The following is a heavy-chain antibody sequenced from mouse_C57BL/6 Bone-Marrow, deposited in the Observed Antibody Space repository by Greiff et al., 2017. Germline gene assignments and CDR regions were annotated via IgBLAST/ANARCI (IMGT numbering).Heavy chain of an antibody. CDR2: IDPETGGT. Sequence: QVQLQQSGAELVRPGASVTLSCKASGYTFTDYEMHWVKQTPVHGLEWIGAIDPETGGTAYNQKFTGKAILTADNSSSTAYMKLRSLTSEDADVYYCTRDYYSSSYEGNFGVWGTGTTVTVSS. J-gene: IGHJ1*03. CDR3: TRDYYSSSYEGNFGV. V-gene: IGHV1-15*01. CDR1: GYTFTDYE. D-gene: IGHD1-1*01.